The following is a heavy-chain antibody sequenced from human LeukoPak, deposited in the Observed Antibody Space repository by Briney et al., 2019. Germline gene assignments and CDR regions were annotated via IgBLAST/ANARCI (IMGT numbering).Heavy chain of an antibody. V-gene: IGHV1-2*02. D-gene: IGHD3-22*01. CDR3: ARDISGYSDY. CDR2: INANSGDT. Sequence: ASVKVTCKASGYTFTGYYMHWVRQAPGQGLEWMGWINANSGDTKYAQKFQGRVTMTRDTSISTAYMELSRLRSDDTAMYYCARDISGYSDYWGQGTLVTVSS. CDR1: GYTFTGYY. J-gene: IGHJ4*02.